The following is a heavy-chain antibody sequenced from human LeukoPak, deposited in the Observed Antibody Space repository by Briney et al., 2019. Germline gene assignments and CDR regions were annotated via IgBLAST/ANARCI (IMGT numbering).Heavy chain of an antibody. D-gene: IGHD2-15*01. Sequence: PSETLSLTCTVSGGSISSYYWSWIRQPPGKGLEWIGYIYYSGSTNYNPSLKSRVTISVDTSKNQFSLKLSSVTAADTAVYYWARGDCSGGSCYTCYSNGMDPWGQGTPVTVSS. CDR1: GGSISSYY. CDR2: IYYSGST. CDR3: ARGDCSGGSCYTCYSNGMDP. V-gene: IGHV4-59*01. J-gene: IGHJ6*02.